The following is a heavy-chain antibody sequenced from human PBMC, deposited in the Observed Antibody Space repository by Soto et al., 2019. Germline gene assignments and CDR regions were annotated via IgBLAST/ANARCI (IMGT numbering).Heavy chain of an antibody. J-gene: IGHJ6*02. CDR1: GFTFSSYA. V-gene: IGHV3-48*02. Sequence: GGSLRLCCAASGFTFSSYAMSWVRQAPGKGLEWVSYISSSSGTIYYADSVKGRFTISRDNAENSLYLQMNSLRDDDTAVYYCAREDPWSANADDMDVWGQGTTVTVSS. D-gene: IGHD3-3*01. CDR3: AREDPWSANADDMDV. CDR2: ISSSSGTI.